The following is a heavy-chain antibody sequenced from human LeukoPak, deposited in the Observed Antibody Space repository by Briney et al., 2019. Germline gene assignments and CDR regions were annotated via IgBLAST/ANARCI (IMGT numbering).Heavy chain of an antibody. D-gene: IGHD1-26*01. V-gene: IGHV4-4*07. CDR1: GGSVSTYY. CDR3: AREATIVGATII. Sequence: PSETLSLTCTVSGGSVSTYYWSWIRQSAGKGLEWIGHISTSGSTTYNPSLKSRVTMSVDTSKNQFSLKLSSVTAADTAMYYCAREATIVGATIIWGQGTLVTVSS. J-gene: IGHJ4*02. CDR2: ISTSGST.